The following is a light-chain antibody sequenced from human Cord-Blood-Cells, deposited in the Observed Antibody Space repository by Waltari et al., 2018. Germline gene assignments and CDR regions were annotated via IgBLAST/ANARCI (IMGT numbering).Light chain of an antibody. CDR1: SSDVGGYNY. CDR2: DVS. J-gene: IGLJ3*02. Sequence: QSALTQPRSASGSPGQSVTISCTGTSSDVGGYNYVSWYQQHPGKAPKLMIYDVSKRPSGGPDSFSGSKSGNTASLTISGLQAEDEADYYCCSYAGSYTWVFGGGTKLTVL. CDR3: CSYAGSYTWV. V-gene: IGLV2-11*01.